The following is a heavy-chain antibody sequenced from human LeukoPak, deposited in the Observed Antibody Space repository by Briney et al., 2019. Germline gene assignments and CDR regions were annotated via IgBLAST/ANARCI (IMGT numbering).Heavy chain of an antibody. Sequence: AASVKVSCKASGGTFSSYAISWVRQAPGQGLEWMGGIIPIFGTANYAQKFQGRVTITADESTSTAYMELSSLRSEDTAVYYCAREGNDYVWGSYRKFDYWGQGTLVTVSS. J-gene: IGHJ4*02. CDR3: AREGNDYVWGSYRKFDY. D-gene: IGHD3-16*02. CDR1: GGTFSSYA. V-gene: IGHV1-69*13. CDR2: IIPIFGTA.